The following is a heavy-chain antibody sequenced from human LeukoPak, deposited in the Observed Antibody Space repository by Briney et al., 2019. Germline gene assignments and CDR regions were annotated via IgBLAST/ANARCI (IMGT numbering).Heavy chain of an antibody. D-gene: IGHD3-10*01. CDR3: ATKAADYYGSGSYYRY. J-gene: IGHJ4*02. CDR1: GYTFTSYG. V-gene: IGHV1-18*01. CDR2: ISAYNGNT. Sequence: ASVKVSCKASGYTFTSYGISWVRQAPGQGLEWMGWISAYNGNTNYAQKLQGRVTMTTDTSTSTAYMELRSLRFDDTAVYYCATKAADYYGSGSYYRYWGQGTLVTVSS.